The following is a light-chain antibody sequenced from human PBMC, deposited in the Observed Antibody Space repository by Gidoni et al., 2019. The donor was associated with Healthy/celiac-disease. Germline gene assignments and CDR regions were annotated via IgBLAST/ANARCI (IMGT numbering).Light chain of an antibody. V-gene: IGKV1-27*01. J-gene: IGKJ3*01. Sequence: IQLTQSPSSLSSSVGDRVTITCRASQGISNYLAWYQQKPGKVPKLLIYAASTLQSGVPSRFSGSGSGTDFTLTISSLQPEDVATYYCQKYNSAPVFTFXPXTKVDIK. CDR3: QKYNSAPVFT. CDR2: AAS. CDR1: QGISNY.